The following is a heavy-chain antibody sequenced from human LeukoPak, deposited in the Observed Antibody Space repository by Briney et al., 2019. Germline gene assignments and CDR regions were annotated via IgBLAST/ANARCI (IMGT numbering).Heavy chain of an antibody. CDR1: GGSISSYY. CDR3: ARLDDFWSPFDP. Sequence: SQTLSLTCTVSGGSISSYYWSWIRQPPGKGLEWIGYIYYSGSTNYNPSLKSRVTISVDTSKNQFSLKLSSVTAADTAVYYCARLDDFWSPFDPWGQGTLVTVSS. V-gene: IGHV4-59*12. D-gene: IGHD3-3*01. CDR2: IYYSGST. J-gene: IGHJ5*02.